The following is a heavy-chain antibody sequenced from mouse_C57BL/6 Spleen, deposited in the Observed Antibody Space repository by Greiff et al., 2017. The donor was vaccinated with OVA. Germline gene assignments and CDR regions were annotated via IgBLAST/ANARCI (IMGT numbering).Heavy chain of an antibody. CDR2: IYPRSGNT. CDR1: GYTFTSYG. D-gene: IGHD1-1*01. J-gene: IGHJ2*01. CDR3: ARSSVVARFDY. Sequence: VKLMESGAELARPGASVKLSCKASGYTFTSYGISWVKQRTGQGLEWIGEIYPRSGNTYYNEKFKGKATLTADKSSSTAYMELRSLTSEDSAVYFCARSSVVARFDYWGQGTTLTVSS. V-gene: IGHV1-81*01.